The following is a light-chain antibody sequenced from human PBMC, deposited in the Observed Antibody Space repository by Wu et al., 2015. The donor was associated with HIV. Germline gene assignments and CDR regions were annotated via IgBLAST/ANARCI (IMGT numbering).Light chain of an antibody. V-gene: IGKV3-20*01. CDR3: HQYGSSPPYT. CDR2: GAS. Sequence: EIVMTQSPATLSVSPGERATLSCRASQSVSSNLARYQQKPGQAPRLLIYGASSRATGIPDRFSGSGSGTDFTLTISRLEPEDFAVYYCHQYGSSPPYTFGQGTKLEIK. J-gene: IGKJ2*01. CDR1: QSVSSN.